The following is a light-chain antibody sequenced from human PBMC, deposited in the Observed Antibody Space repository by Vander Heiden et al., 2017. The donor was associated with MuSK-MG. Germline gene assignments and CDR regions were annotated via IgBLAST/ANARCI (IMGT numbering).Light chain of an antibody. V-gene: IGLV2-8*01. Sequence: QPARTQPPSASGSPGQSVTISCTGTSSDIGTYNYVSWYQQHPGKAPKLMIYEVNCRPSGVPDRFSGSKSGNTASLTASGLQADDEADYYCTSYAGSNNPFVFGTGTKVTGL. J-gene: IGLJ1*01. CDR2: EVN. CDR1: SSDIGTYNY. CDR3: TSYAGSNNPFV.